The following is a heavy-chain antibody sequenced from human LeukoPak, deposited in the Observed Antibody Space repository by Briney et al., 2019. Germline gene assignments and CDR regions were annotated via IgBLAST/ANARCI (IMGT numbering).Heavy chain of an antibody. D-gene: IGHD5-24*01. Sequence: SETLSLTCAGSGGSISSGGYSWSWIRQPPGKGLEWIGYIYHSGSTYYNPSLKSRVTISVDRSKNQFSLKLSSVTAADTAVYYCARDTGDGYNSFFDYWGQGTLVTVSS. V-gene: IGHV4-30-2*01. J-gene: IGHJ4*02. CDR3: ARDTGDGYNSFFDY. CDR2: IYHSGST. CDR1: GGSISSGGYS.